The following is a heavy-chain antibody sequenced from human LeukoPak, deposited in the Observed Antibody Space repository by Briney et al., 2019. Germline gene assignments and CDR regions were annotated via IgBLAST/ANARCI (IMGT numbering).Heavy chain of an antibody. Sequence: DPGGSLRLSCAASGFTFSNYGMNWVRQAPGKGLEWVSFTDTSGNYIYYGDSVKGRFTISRDNARNLLFLQMNGLRAEDAAVYYCARGRSITLLRGVAMSDGFDIWGQGAMVAVSS. CDR3: ARGRSITLLRGVAMSDGFDI. D-gene: IGHD3-10*01. CDR2: TDTSGNYI. CDR1: GFTFSNYG. V-gene: IGHV3-21*06. J-gene: IGHJ3*02.